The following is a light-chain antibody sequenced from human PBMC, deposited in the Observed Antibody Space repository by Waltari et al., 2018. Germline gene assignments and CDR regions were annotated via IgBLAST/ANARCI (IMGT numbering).Light chain of an antibody. CDR3: QSYDSSLRGYV. CDR2: NNA. J-gene: IGLJ1*01. Sequence: QSVLTQPPSVSGAPGQRVTIPCTGSSSNIGAGHDVHWYQQPAGAAPKLLIYNNAYRPPGVPDRFSGSKSGTSASLGITELQAEDETDYYCQSYDSSLRGYVFGTGTTVTVL. V-gene: IGLV1-40*01. CDR1: SSNIGAGHD.